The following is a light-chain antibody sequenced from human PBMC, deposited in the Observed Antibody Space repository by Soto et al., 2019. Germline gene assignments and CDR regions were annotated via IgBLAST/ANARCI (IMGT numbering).Light chain of an antibody. CDR3: QQYYSYPLP. V-gene: IGKV1-8*01. CDR2: AAS. J-gene: IGKJ3*01. CDR1: QGISSY. Sequence: AIRMTQSPSSFSASTGDRVTITCRASQGISSYLAWYQQKPGKAPKLLIYAASTWQSGVQSRFSGSGSGTDFTLTISCLQAEDFATYYCQQYYSYPLPFGPGTKVDIK.